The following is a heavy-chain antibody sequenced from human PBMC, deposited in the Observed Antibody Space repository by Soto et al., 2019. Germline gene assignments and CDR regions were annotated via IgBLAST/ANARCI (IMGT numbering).Heavy chain of an antibody. CDR1: GGSISSRSYY. CDR3: VTHGWGSTRYNWFGP. J-gene: IGHJ5*02. CDR2: IYYSGST. V-gene: IGHV4-39*01. Sequence: SLTCTVSGGSISSRSYYWGWIRQPPGKGLGWIGSIYYSGSTYSNPSLKSRVTISVDTSKNQFSLKLSSVTAADTAVYYCVTHGWGSTRYNWFGPRGQGTLVTVSS. D-gene: IGHD2-2*03.